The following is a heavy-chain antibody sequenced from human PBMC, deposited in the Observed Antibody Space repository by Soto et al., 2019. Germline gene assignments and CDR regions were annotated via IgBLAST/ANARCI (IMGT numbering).Heavy chain of an antibody. CDR1: GGSISSGDYY. D-gene: IGHD3-10*01. V-gene: IGHV4-30-4*01. CDR3: ARVSPGWDGSGSYGGVYFDY. CDR2: IYYSGST. Sequence: SETLSLTCTVSGGSISSGDYYWSWIRQPPGKGLEWIGYIYYSGSTYYNPSLKSRVTISVDTSKNQFSLKLSSVTAADTAVYYCARVSPGWDGSGSYGGVYFDYWGQGTLVTVSS. J-gene: IGHJ4*02.